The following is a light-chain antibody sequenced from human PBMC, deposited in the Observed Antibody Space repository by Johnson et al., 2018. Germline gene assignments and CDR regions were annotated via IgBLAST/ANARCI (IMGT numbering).Light chain of an antibody. Sequence: QSVLTQPPSVSAAPGQKVTISCSGSSSNIGNNYVSWYQQLPGTAPKLLIYENNKRPSGIPDRFSGSKSGTSATLGITGLRTGDEADYYCGTWDSSLSAGNVFGTG. CDR2: ENN. V-gene: IGLV1-51*02. CDR3: GTWDSSLSAGNV. J-gene: IGLJ1*01. CDR1: SSNIGNNY.